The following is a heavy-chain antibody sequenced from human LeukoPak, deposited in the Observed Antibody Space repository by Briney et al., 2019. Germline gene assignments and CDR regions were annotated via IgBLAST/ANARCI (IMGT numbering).Heavy chain of an antibody. CDR3: ARDLSSAYCSGGSCYPYYYYGMDV. V-gene: IGHV4-30-4*01. D-gene: IGHD2-15*01. J-gene: IGHJ6*02. CDR1: GGSISSGDYY. CDR2: IYYSGST. Sequence: SETLSLTCTVSGGSISSGDYYWSWIRQPPGKGLEWIGYIYYSGSTYYNPSLKSRVTISVDTSKNQFSLKLSSVTAADTAVYYCARDLSSAYCSGGSCYPYYYYGMDVWGQGTTVTVSS.